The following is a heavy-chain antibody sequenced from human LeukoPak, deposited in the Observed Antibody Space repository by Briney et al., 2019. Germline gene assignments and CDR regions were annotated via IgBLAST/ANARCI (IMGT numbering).Heavy chain of an antibody. J-gene: IGHJ6*04. CDR2: ISYDGSNK. CDR3: SRSYQDYYYYYGMDV. D-gene: IGHD5-18*01. CDR1: GFTFSSYA. Sequence: GRSLRLSCAASGFTFSSYAMHWVRQAPGKGLEWVAVISYDGSNKYYADSVKSRFTISRENSKNTLYLQMNSLRAEDTAVYYCSRSYQDYYYYYGMDVWGKGTTVTVSS. V-gene: IGHV3-30*04.